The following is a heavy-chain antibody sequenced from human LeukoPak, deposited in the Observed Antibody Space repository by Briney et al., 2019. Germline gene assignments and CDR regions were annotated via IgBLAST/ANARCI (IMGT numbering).Heavy chain of an antibody. V-gene: IGHV3-23*01. CDR3: AKTRLSVVAATALAPAD. D-gene: IGHD2-15*01. CDR2: ISGSGGST. J-gene: IGHJ4*02. Sequence: RGSLRLSCAASGFTFSSYAMSWVRQAPGKGLEWVSAISGSGGSTYYADSVKGRFTISRDNSKNTLYLQMNSLRAEDTAVYYCAKTRLSVVAATALAPADWGQGTLVTVSS. CDR1: GFTFSSYA.